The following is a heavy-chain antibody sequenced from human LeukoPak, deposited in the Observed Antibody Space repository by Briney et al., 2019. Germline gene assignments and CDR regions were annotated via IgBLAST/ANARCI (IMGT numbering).Heavy chain of an antibody. V-gene: IGHV4-39*01. Sequence: SETLSLTCSVSGGSISSSNYYWGWIRQPPGKGLEWIGTIYYGGSTYYNPSLKSRATISVDTSKNQFFLKLSSVTAADTAVYFCAGVRGIISRNWFDPWGHGTLVTVSS. CDR1: GGSISSSNYY. CDR3: AGVRGIISRNWFDP. J-gene: IGHJ5*02. D-gene: IGHD3-10*01. CDR2: IYYGGST.